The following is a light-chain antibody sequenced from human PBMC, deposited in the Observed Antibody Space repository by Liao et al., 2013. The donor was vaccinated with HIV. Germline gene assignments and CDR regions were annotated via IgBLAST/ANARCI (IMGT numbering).Light chain of an antibody. V-gene: IGLV3-21*01. CDR1: NIGSKS. Sequence: YELTQPPSVSVAPGKTARITCGGNNIGSKSVHWYQQKPGQAPLLVIYYSTVRPSGIPERFSGSNSGNTATLTISRVEAGDEADYYCQVWDSSSDRYVFGTGTKVTVL. CDR2: YST. CDR3: QVWDSSSDRYV. J-gene: IGLJ1*01.